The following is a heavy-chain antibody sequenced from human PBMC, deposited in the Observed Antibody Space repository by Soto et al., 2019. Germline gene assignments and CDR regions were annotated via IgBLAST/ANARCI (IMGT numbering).Heavy chain of an antibody. CDR3: AKEGQGISSHHYYYYYGMDV. J-gene: IGHJ6*02. CDR2: ISYDGSNK. V-gene: IGHV3-30*18. CDR1: GFTFSSYG. Sequence: QVQLVESGGGVVQPGRSLRLSCAASGFTFSSYGMHWVRQAPGKGLEWVAVISYDGSNKYYADSVKGRFTISRDNSKNTLYLQMNSLRAEDTAVYYCAKEGQGISSHHYYYYYGMDVWGQGTTVTVSS. D-gene: IGHD6-13*01.